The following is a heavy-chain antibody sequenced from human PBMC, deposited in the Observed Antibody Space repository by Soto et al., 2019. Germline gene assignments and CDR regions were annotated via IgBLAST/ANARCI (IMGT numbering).Heavy chain of an antibody. D-gene: IGHD4-17*01. CDR1: GDSISSNSAA. Sequence: PWQTRSLPCAISGDSISSNSAAWNWIKPSPSRGLEWLGRTYYRSKWYNDYAVSVKSRITINPDTSKNQFSLQLNSVTPEDTAVYYCARDDSGDYYGMDVWGQGTTVTVSS. J-gene: IGHJ6*02. V-gene: IGHV6-1*01. CDR3: ARDDSGDYYGMDV. CDR2: TYYRSKWYN.